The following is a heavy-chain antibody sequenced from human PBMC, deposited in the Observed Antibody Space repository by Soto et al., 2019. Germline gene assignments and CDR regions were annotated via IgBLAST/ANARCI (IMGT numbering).Heavy chain of an antibody. J-gene: IGHJ4*02. CDR2: INHSGST. V-gene: IGHV4-39*01. CDR3: ARLGGYVSVGYYYLWDS. CDR1: DESMNSDSSY. Sequence: SDTLSLTCRVSDESMNSDSSYGGWIRQPPGKGLEWIGVINHSGSTYHNLSLKGRVTMSVDASRNQFSLKLTSMTAADTAVYYCARLGGYVSVGYYYLWDSWGQGTLVTVSS. D-gene: IGHD3-22*01.